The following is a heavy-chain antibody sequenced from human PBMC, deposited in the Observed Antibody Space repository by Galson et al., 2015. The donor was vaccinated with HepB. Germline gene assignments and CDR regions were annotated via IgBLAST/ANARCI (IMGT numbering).Heavy chain of an antibody. CDR1: GYTFTSYG. CDR2: ISAYNGNT. V-gene: IGHV1-18*01. Sequence: SVKVSCKASGYTFTSYGISWVRQAPGQGLEWMGWISAYNGNTNYAQKLQGRVTMTTDTSTSTAYMELRSLRSDDTAVYYCARAVVVPAAIWIFLGWFDPWGQGTLVTVSS. J-gene: IGHJ5*02. D-gene: IGHD2-2*02. CDR3: ARAVVVPAAIWIFLGWFDP.